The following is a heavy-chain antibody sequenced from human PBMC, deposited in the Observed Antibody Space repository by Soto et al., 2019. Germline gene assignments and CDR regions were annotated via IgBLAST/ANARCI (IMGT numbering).Heavy chain of an antibody. D-gene: IGHD4-17*01. CDR2: IIPILGIA. CDR3: ARLDYGGNYYYYGMDV. Sequence: SVKVSCKASGGTFSSYTISWVRQAPGQGLEWMGRIIPILGIANYAQKFQGRVTITADKSTSTAYMELSSLRSEDTAVYYCARLDYGGNYYYYGMDVWGQGTTVTVSS. J-gene: IGHJ6*02. V-gene: IGHV1-69*02. CDR1: GGTFSSYT.